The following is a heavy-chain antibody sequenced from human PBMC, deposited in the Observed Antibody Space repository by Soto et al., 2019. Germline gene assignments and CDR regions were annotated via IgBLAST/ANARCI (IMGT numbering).Heavy chain of an antibody. CDR3: ARRGVSLWFGDPRGAFDI. D-gene: IGHD3-10*01. CDR1: GGSISSSSYY. V-gene: IGHV4-39*01. CDR2: IYYSGST. Sequence: SETLSLTCTVSGGSISSSSYYWGWIRQPPGKGLEWIGSIYYSGSTYYNPSLKSRVTISVDTSKNQFSLKLSSVTAADTAVYYCARRGVSLWFGDPRGAFDIWGQGTMVTVSS. J-gene: IGHJ3*02.